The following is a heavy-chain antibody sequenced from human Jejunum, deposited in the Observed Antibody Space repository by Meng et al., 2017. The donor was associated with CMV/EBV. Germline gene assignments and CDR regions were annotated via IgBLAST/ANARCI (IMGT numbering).Heavy chain of an antibody. CDR2: IYHSGST. V-gene: IGHV4-38-2*02. CDR1: GYY. J-gene: IGHJ6*02. Sequence: GYYWGWIRQPPGKGLEWIGSIYHSGSTYYNPSLKSRVTISVDTSKNQFSLKLSSVTAADTAVYYCARDGGLTPYYYYYYGMDVWGQGTTVTVSS. CDR3: ARDGGLTPYYYYYYGMDV.